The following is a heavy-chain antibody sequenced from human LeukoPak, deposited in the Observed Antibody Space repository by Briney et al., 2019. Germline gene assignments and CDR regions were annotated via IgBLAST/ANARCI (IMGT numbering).Heavy chain of an antibody. D-gene: IGHD4-17*01. CDR1: GGTFSSYA. Sequence: SVKVSCKATGGTFSSYAISWVRQAPGQGLEWMGGIIPIFGTANYAQKFQGRVTITTDESTSTAYMELSSLRSEDTAVYYCARSTTVTTGESFDYWGQGTLVTVSS. CDR2: IIPIFGTA. J-gene: IGHJ4*02. CDR3: ARSTTVTTGESFDY. V-gene: IGHV1-69*05.